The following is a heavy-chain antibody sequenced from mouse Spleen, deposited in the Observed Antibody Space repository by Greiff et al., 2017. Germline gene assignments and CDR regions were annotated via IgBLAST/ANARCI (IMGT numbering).Heavy chain of an antibody. CDR1: GYTFTSYW. D-gene: IGHD1-1*01. J-gene: IGHJ2*01. V-gene: IGHV1-69*01. Sequence: QVQLQQPGAELVMPGASVKLSCKASGYTFTSYWINWVKQRPGQGLEWIGNIYPSDSYTNYNQKFKDKATLTVDKSSSTAYMQLSSPTSEDSAVYYCTREGNYYGSRGPGNFDYWGQGTTLTVSS. CDR3: TREGNYYGSRGPGNFDY. CDR2: IYPSDSYT.